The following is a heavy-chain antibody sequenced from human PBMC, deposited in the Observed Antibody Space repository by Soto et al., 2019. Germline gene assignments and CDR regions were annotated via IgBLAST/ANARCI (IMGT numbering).Heavy chain of an antibody. D-gene: IGHD4-17*01. CDR3: TLRRFTVTINDY. CDR1: GFTFSIYW. J-gene: IGHJ4*02. CDR2: IRSDGGT. Sequence: GGSLRLSCEASGFTFSIYWMEWVRQAPGKGLVWVSRIRSDGGTNYADSVKGRFTVSRDNAKNTLYLQMNSLKTEDTAVYYCTLRRFTVTINDYWGQGTLVTVSS. V-gene: IGHV3-74*01.